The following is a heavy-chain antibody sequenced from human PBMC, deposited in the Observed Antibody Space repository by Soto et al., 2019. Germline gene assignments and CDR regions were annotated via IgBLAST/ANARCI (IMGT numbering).Heavy chain of an antibody. D-gene: IGHD3-3*01. CDR3: ASPRGIYEDGDY. CDR2: IKEDGSEK. V-gene: IGHV3-7*01. Sequence: EVQLVESGGGLVQPGGSLRLSCAASGFTFRRYWMSWVRQAAGQGLEWVASIKEDGSEKNYADAVKGRFTISRDNAKDSLYLQMNSLRAEDTAVYYCASPRGIYEDGDYWGQGTLVTVSS. J-gene: IGHJ4*02. CDR1: GFTFRRYW.